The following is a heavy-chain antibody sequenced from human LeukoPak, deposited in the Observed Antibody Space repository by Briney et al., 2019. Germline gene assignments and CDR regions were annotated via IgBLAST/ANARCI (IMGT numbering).Heavy chain of an antibody. CDR2: FIPLFGTA. J-gene: IGHJ5*01. CDR3: TRGPVGTTHDS. Sequence: SVKVSCNASGDTFNNYAVNWVRQAPGQGLEWMGAFIPLFGTANYAHNFQGRVTITADGSTSTAYMELTSLKSEDTAVYYCTRGPVGTTHDSWGQGTLVTVSS. V-gene: IGHV1-69*13. CDR1: GDTFNNYA. D-gene: IGHD1-7*01.